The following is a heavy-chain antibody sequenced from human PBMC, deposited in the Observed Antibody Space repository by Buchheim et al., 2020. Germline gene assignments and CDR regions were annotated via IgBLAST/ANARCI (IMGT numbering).Heavy chain of an antibody. V-gene: IGHV3-15*04. J-gene: IGHJ4*02. CDR1: GFTLSNAW. D-gene: IGHD2-21*02. CDR2: IESKTDGGTT. CDR3: TTDPIKYCGGDCYP. Sequence: EVQLVESGGGLVKPGGSLKLSCAASGFTLSNAWMSWVRQAPGKGLEWVGRIESKTDGGTTDYAAPVKGRFTISSDDSKNTLYLQMSSLKIEDTALYYCTTDPIKYCGGDCYPWGQGTL.